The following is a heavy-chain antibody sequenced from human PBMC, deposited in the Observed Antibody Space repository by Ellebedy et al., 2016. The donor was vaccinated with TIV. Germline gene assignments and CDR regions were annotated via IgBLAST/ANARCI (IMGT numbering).Heavy chain of an antibody. V-gene: IGHV1-69*06. CDR3: ARAPNRHSGLDP. CDR1: GGTFSSYA. J-gene: IGHJ5*02. D-gene: IGHD2-21*01. Sequence: SVKVSXXASGGTFSSYAISWVRQAPGQGLEWMGGIIPIFGTANYAQKFQGRVTITADKSTSTAYMELSSLRSEDTAVYYCARAPNRHSGLDPWGQGTLVTVSS. CDR2: IIPIFGTA.